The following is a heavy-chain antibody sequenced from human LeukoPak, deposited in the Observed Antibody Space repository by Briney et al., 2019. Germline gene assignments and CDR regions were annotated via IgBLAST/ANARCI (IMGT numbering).Heavy chain of an antibody. Sequence: GGSLRLSCAASGFTFSGYWIHWVRQAPGKGLVWVSRINSDGSSTSYADSVKGRFTISGDNAKNTLYLQMNSLRAEDTAVYYCARPSGSYYYDAFDIWGQGTMVTVSS. V-gene: IGHV3-74*01. D-gene: IGHD1-26*01. J-gene: IGHJ3*02. CDR1: GFTFSGYW. CDR3: ARPSGSYYYDAFDI. CDR2: INSDGSST.